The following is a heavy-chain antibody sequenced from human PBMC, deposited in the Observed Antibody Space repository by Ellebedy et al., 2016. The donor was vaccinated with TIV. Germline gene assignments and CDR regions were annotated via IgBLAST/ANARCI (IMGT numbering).Heavy chain of an antibody. V-gene: IGHV4-34*01. Sequence: SETLSLXXAVYGGSFSGYYWSWIRQPPGKGLEWIGEINHSGSTNYNPSLKSRVTISVDTSKNQFSLKLSSVTAADTAVYYCARVSAVAAVDYWGQGTLVTVSS. J-gene: IGHJ4*02. CDR2: INHSGST. CDR3: ARVSAVAAVDY. D-gene: IGHD6-19*01. CDR1: GGSFSGYY.